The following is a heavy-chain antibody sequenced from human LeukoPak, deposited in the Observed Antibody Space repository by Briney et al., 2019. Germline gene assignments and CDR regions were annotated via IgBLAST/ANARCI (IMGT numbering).Heavy chain of an antibody. V-gene: IGHV4-39*01. CDR3: ARHADGVDY. CDR2: IYYSGST. CDR1: GGSISSGSYY. J-gene: IGHJ4*02. D-gene: IGHD3-16*01. Sequence: SETLSLTCTVSGGSISSGSYYWGWIRQPPGKGLEWIGSIYYSGSTYYNPSLKSRVTISVDTSKNQFSLKLSSVTAADTAVYYCARHADGVDYWGQGTLVTVSS.